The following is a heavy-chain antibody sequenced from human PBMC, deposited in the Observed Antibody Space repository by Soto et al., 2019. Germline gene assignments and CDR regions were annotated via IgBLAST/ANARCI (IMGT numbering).Heavy chain of an antibody. Sequence: QVQLQQWGAGLLKPSETLSLTCAVYGGSFSGYYWSWIRQPPGKGLEWIGEINHSGSTNYNPSLKSRVTISVDTSKNQFSLKLSSVTAADTAVYYCARGLYYYGSGSYYYWGQGTLVTVSS. V-gene: IGHV4-34*01. J-gene: IGHJ4*02. D-gene: IGHD3-10*01. CDR2: INHSGST. CDR3: ARGLYYYGSGSYYY. CDR1: GGSFSGYY.